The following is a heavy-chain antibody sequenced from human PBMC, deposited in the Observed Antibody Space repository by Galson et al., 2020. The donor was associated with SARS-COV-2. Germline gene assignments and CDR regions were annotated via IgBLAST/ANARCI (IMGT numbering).Heavy chain of an antibody. D-gene: IGHD6-19*01. CDR2: IDPGDSYI. V-gene: IGHV5-10-1*01. CDR3: ARVGGTGWSDFDY. CDR1: GYGFTNYW. Sequence: HGESLKISCKTSGYGFTNYWIIWVRQMAGKGLEWMGRIDPGDSYINYSPSFQGHVTFSVDKSNTTAFLQWSSLRASDTAMYYCARVGGTGWSDFDYWGQGTLVTGSS. J-gene: IGHJ4*02.